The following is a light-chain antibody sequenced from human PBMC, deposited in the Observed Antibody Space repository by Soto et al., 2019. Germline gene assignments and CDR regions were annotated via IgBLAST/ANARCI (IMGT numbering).Light chain of an antibody. Sequence: EILLTQSPATLSLSPGERATLSCGASQSVSSYLAWYQQKPGQAPRLLIYHASNRATGIPARFSGSGSGTDFTLTISSLAPEDFEVYYCQQRSNWPLTFGPGTKVDIK. CDR2: HAS. V-gene: IGKV3-11*01. CDR3: QQRSNWPLT. CDR1: QSVSSY. J-gene: IGKJ3*01.